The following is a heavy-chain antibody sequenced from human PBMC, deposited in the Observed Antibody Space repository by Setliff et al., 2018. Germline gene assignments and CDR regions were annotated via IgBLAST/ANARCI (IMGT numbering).Heavy chain of an antibody. Sequence: GESLKISCAASGFTFSVYWMTWVRQAPGKGLEWVANIKHDGTEQKYVDSVKGRFTISRDNDKNSLHLQMNGLRVEDTAVYYCARDGGTGDSGTYFNIGFDSWGQGTQV. CDR1: GFTFSVYW. D-gene: IGHD3-10*01. CDR2: IKHDGTEQ. CDR3: ARDGGTGDSGTYFNIGFDS. J-gene: IGHJ5*01. V-gene: IGHV3-7*03.